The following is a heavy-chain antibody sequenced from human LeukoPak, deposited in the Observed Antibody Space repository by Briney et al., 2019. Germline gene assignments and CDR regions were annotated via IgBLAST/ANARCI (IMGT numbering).Heavy chain of an antibody. CDR3: ARELLGAFDI. V-gene: IGHV4-4*09. J-gene: IGHJ3*02. D-gene: IGHD2-15*01. Sequence: SETLSLTCTVSGASIHINYWSWIRQPPGQGLEWIGYTSTSGSTNYNPSLKSRVTISVDTSKKEFSLKLTSITAADTAVYYCARELLGAFDIWGQGAMVSVSS. CDR1: GASIHINY. CDR2: TSTSGST.